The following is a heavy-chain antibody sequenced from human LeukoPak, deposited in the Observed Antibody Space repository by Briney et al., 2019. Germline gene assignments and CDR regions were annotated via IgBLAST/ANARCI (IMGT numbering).Heavy chain of an antibody. Sequence: SETLSLTCAVSGASVSSGTYFWGWIRQPPGEGPEWLGSVSHSGATYYNPSLKSRVTISLDTSKNQITLTVTSVTVADTALYFCASRIVVSPTAIETWFDSWGQGTLVTVS. CDR3: ASRIVVSPTAIETWFDS. D-gene: IGHD2-2*01. J-gene: IGHJ5*01. CDR2: VSHSGAT. CDR1: GASVSSGTYF. V-gene: IGHV4-39*06.